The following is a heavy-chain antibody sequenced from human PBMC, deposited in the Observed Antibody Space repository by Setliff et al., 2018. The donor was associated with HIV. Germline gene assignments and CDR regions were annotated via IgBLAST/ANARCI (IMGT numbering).Heavy chain of an antibody. D-gene: IGHD2-15*01. CDR2: IYTSGST. Sequence: LSLTCTVSGGSIRTGAYYWSWIRQPAGKELEWIGRIYTSGSTNYNPSLKSRVTMSVDTSKNQFSLKLSSVTAADTAIYYCARAIGDASGGGLDVWGPGTTVTVSS. V-gene: IGHV4-61*02. CDR3: ARAIGDASGGGLDV. CDR1: GGSIRTGAYY. J-gene: IGHJ6*02.